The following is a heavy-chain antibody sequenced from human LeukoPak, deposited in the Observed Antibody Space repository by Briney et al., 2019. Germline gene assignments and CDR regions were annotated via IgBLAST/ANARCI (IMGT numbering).Heavy chain of an antibody. CDR1: GFTFSSYA. CDR2: ISYDGSNK. Sequence: PGGSLRLSCAASGFTFSSYAMHWVRQAPGKGLEWVAVISYDGSNKYYADSVKGRFTISRDNSKNTLYLQMNSLRAEDTAVYYCARVDGDGYKSSAFDYWGQGTLVTVSS. D-gene: IGHD5-24*01. CDR3: ARVDGDGYKSSAFDY. J-gene: IGHJ4*02. V-gene: IGHV3-30*14.